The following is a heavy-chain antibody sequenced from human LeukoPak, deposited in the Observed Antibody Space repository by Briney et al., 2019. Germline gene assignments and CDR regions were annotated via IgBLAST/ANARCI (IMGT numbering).Heavy chain of an antibody. J-gene: IGHJ6*03. V-gene: IGHV3-30*04. D-gene: IGHD3-22*01. CDR1: GFTFSSYA. CDR3: ARDYYDSSGYPKPIYYYYYMDV. CDR2: ISYDGSNK. Sequence: GGSLRLSCAASGFTFSSYAMHWVRQAPGKGLEWVAVISYDGSNKYYADSVKGRFTISRDNSKNTLYLQMNSLRAEDTAVYYCARDYYDSSGYPKPIYYYYYMDVWGKGTTVTVSS.